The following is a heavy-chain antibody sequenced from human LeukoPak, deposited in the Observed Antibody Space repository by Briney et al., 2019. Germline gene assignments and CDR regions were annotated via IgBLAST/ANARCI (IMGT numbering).Heavy chain of an antibody. J-gene: IGHJ5*02. V-gene: IGHV4-61*02. CDR2: IYSSGST. CDR1: GGSITSDGNY. CDR3: AREFRLRFDP. D-gene: IGHD3-3*01. Sequence: SQTLSLTCTVSGGSITSDGNYWSWIRRPAGEGLEWIGRIYSSGSTNYNPSLKSRVTISVDTSKNLFSLNLSSVTAADTAVYYCAREFRLRFDPWGQGTLVTVSS.